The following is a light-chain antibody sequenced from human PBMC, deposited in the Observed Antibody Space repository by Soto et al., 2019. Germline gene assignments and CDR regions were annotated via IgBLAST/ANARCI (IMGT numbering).Light chain of an antibody. Sequence: DIQMTQSPSSVSASVGDRVTITCRASQGINSWLAWYQQKPGKAPKLLIYTASNLQSGVPSRFSGSGSVTDFTLTISSLQLEDFATYYCQHANSFPWTFGQGTKVEIK. CDR3: QHANSFPWT. J-gene: IGKJ1*01. CDR1: QGINSW. CDR2: TAS. V-gene: IGKV1-12*01.